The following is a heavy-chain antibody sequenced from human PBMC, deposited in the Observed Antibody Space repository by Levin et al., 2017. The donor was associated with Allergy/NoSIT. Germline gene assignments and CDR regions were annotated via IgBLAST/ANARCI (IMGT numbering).Heavy chain of an antibody. CDR3: ARDHDGEDEYFDF. V-gene: IGHV3-7*01. D-gene: IGHD3-10*01. CDR1: GFTFRTFW. Sequence: GGSLRLSCAASGFTFRTFWMSWVRQAPGKGPEWVANIKQDGSDKYYVDSVEGRFTVSRDNAKSSLYLQMNSLRVEDTAVYYYARDHDGEDEYFDFWGQGTLVTVSS. J-gene: IGHJ4*02. CDR2: IKQDGSDK.